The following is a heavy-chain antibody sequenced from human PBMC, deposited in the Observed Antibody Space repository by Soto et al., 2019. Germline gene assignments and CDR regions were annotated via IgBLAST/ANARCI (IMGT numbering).Heavy chain of an antibody. CDR2: INPSGGST. D-gene: IGHD3-3*01. CDR3: ARVVREYYDFWSGPDAFDI. V-gene: IGHV1-46*01. J-gene: IGHJ3*02. Sequence: ASVKVSCKASGYTFTSYYMHWVRQAPGQGLEWMGIINPSGGSTSYAQKFQGRVTMARDTSTSTVYMELSSLRSEDTAVYYCARVVREYYDFWSGPDAFDIWGQGTMVTVSS. CDR1: GYTFTSYY.